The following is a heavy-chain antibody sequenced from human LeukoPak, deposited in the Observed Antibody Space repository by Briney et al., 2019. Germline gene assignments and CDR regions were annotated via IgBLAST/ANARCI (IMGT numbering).Heavy chain of an antibody. J-gene: IGHJ4*02. CDR2: ISSSSSYI. CDR3: ARGGSVVPAAPFDY. CDR1: GFTFSSYS. D-gene: IGHD2-2*01. V-gene: IGHV3-21*01. Sequence: GGSLRLSCAASGFTFSSYSMNWVRQAPGKGLEWVSSISSSSSYIYYADSVKGRFTISRDNAKNSLYLQMNSLRAEDTAVYYCARGGSVVPAAPFDYWGQGTLVTVSS.